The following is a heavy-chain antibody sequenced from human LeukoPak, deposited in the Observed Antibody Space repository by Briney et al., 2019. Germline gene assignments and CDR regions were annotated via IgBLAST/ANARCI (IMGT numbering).Heavy chain of an antibody. Sequence: GASVTVSYTSSGYTLTNYAMNWVRQAPGQGLEWMGCFITNTGNPTYAHGFTRRYVFSLDTSVRTAYLQIYSLRAEDTAGYYCARTYYYGDSTFVGFDSWGQGTLVTVSS. CDR1: GYTLTNYA. CDR3: ARTYYYGDSTFVGFDS. CDR2: FITNTGNP. V-gene: IGHV7-4-1*01. J-gene: IGHJ4*02. D-gene: IGHD4-17*01.